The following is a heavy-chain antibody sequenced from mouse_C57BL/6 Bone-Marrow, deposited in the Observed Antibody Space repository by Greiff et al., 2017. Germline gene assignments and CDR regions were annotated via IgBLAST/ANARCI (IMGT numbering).Heavy chain of an antibody. D-gene: IGHD1-1*01. Sequence: QVQLQQSGAELARPGASVKLSCKASGYTFTSYGISWVKQRTGQGLEWIGEIYPRSGNTYYNEKFKGKATLTADKSSSTAYMELRSLTSEDSAVYFCASYGSHGAYYFDYWGQGTTLTVSS. CDR3: ASYGSHGAYYFDY. CDR1: GYTFTSYG. J-gene: IGHJ2*01. CDR2: IYPRSGNT. V-gene: IGHV1-81*01.